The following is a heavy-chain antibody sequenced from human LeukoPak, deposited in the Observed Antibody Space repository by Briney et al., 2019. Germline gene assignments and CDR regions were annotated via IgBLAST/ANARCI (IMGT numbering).Heavy chain of an antibody. CDR3: ARPGLGYYYYMDV. D-gene: IGHD1-14*01. Sequence: GGSLRLSCAASGFTFSSYAMSWVRQAPGKGLEWVSGISGGGGSTYYADSVRGRFTISRDNSRNTLNLQMNSLRAEDAAVYYCARPGLGYYYYMDVWGKGTTVTVSS. CDR2: ISGGGGST. V-gene: IGHV3-23*01. J-gene: IGHJ6*03. CDR1: GFTFSSYA.